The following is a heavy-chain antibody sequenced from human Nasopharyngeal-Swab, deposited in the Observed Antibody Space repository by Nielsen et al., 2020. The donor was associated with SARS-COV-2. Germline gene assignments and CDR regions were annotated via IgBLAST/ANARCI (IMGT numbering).Heavy chain of an antibody. J-gene: IGHJ5*02. D-gene: IGHD6-13*01. Sequence: WVRQAHGQGLEWMGWMNPNSGNTGYAQKFQGRVTMTRDTSISTAYMELSRLRSDDTAVYYCARGGGSSERIWFDPWGQGTLVTVSS. CDR2: MNPNSGNT. V-gene: IGHV1-2*02. CDR3: ARGGGSSERIWFDP.